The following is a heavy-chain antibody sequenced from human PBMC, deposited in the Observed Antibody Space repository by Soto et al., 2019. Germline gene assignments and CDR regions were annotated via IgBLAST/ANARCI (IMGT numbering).Heavy chain of an antibody. CDR2: IYYSGST. V-gene: IGHV4-59*01. CDR1: GGYISSYY. J-gene: IGHJ4*03. Sequence: PSETLSLTCTVSGGYISSYYWTWIRQPPGKGLEWIGYIYYSGSTNYNPSLKSRVTMSIDTSKNQFSLKLTSVTAADTAVYYCARAFGSTMPSLFWGHGALVTVSS. CDR3: ARAFGSTMPSLF. D-gene: IGHD2-2*01.